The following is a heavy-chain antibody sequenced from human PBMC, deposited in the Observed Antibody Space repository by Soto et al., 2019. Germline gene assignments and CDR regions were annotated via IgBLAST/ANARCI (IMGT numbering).Heavy chain of an antibody. CDR2: IIPIFGTA. D-gene: IGHD2-15*01. CDR3: ARGAIRAVAATVYYLDY. J-gene: IGHJ4*02. Sequence: QVQLVQSGAEVKKPGSSVKVSCKASGGTFSSYAISWVRQAPGQGLEWMGGIIPIFGTANYAQKFQGRVTITADGSSSTADMELISLRAADTAVYYCARGAIRAVAATVYYLDYWGQGTLVTVSS. V-gene: IGHV1-69*12. CDR1: GGTFSSYA.